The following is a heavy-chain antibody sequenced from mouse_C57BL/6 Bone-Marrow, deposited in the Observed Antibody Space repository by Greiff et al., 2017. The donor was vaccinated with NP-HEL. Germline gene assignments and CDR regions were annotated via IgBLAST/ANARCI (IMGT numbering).Heavy chain of an antibody. V-gene: IGHV5-12*01. CDR3: ARFGYYYFDY. CDR2: ISNGGGST. CDR1: GFTFSDYY. Sequence: EVMLVESGGGLVQPGGSLKLSCASSGFTFSDYYMYWVRQTPEKRLEWVAYISNGGGSTYYPDTVKGRFTISRDNAKNTLYLQMSRLKSEDTAMYYCARFGYYYFDYWGRGTTLTVSS. D-gene: IGHD2-3*01. J-gene: IGHJ2*01.